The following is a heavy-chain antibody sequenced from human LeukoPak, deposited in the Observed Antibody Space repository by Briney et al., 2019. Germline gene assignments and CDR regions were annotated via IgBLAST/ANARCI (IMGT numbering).Heavy chain of an antibody. D-gene: IGHD5-18*01. CDR3: AKVRDTTDKRRYYYYGMDV. J-gene: IGHJ6*04. CDR2: ISYDGSNK. Sequence: GSLRLSCAASGFTFSSYGMHWVRQAPGKGLEWVAVISYDGSNKYYADSVKGRFTISRDNSKDTLYLQMNSLRAEDTAVYYCAKVRDTTDKRRYYYYGMDVWGKGTTVTVSS. CDR1: GFTFSSYG. V-gene: IGHV3-30*18.